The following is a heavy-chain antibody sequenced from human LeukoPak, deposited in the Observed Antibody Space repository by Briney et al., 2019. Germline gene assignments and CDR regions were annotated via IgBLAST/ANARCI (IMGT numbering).Heavy chain of an antibody. CDR1: GFTFSSYW. CDR2: INSDGSNT. Sequence: GGSLRLSCAASGFTFSSYWMHWVRQAPGKGLVWVSRINSDGSNTRYADSVKGRFTISRDDAQNSMYLQMNSLRVEDTAVYYCTSWGDTTAEYFQRWGQGTLVTVSS. CDR3: TSWGDTTAEYFQR. D-gene: IGHD2-21*02. J-gene: IGHJ1*01. V-gene: IGHV3-74*01.